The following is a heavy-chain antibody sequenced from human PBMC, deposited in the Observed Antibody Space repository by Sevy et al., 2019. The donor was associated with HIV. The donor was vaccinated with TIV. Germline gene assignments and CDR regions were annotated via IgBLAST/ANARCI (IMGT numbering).Heavy chain of an antibody. V-gene: IGHV1-2*02. CDR1: EYTFTAYC. CDR3: ARVTPSSVVWRSDWYFDL. Sequence: ASVKVSCKASEYTFTAYCIHWVRQAPGQGPEWMGWINPHSGVTDYAQKFQGRFTMTRDTSINTVYMELRSLRSDDTAVYYCARVTPSSVVWRSDWYFDLWGRGTLVTVSS. D-gene: IGHD1-1*01. CDR2: INPHSGVT. J-gene: IGHJ2*01.